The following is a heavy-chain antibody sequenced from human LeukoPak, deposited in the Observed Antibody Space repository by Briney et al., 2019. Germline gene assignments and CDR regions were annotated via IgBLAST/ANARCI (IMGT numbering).Heavy chain of an antibody. CDR1: GGSFSSGSYY. Sequence: PSETLSLTCTVSGGSFSSGSYYWRWLRQPPGTGLEWIGYIYYSGSTNYNPSLKSRVTISVDTSKNQFSLKLSSVTAADTAVYYCARDRSSSGYCSSTSCYDDAFDIWGQGTMVTVSS. V-gene: IGHV4-61*01. J-gene: IGHJ3*02. CDR3: ARDRSSSGYCSSTSCYDDAFDI. D-gene: IGHD2-2*03. CDR2: IYYSGST.